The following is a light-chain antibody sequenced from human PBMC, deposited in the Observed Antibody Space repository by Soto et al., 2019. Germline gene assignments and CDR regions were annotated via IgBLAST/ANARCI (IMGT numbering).Light chain of an antibody. CDR2: GAS. Sequence: ETVLTQSPVTLSLSPGERATLSCWASQSVISKYLAWYQQRPGQPPRLLIYGASNRATGIPDRFSGTGSGTDFTLTISRLEPDDFAVYYCQQYGSSPPRTFGQGTKLEIK. CDR3: QQYGSSPPRT. V-gene: IGKV3-20*01. CDR1: QSVISKY. J-gene: IGKJ2*01.